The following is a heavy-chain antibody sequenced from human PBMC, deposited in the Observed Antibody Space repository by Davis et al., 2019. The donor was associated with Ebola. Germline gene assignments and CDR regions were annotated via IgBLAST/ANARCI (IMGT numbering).Heavy chain of an antibody. CDR3: AKSTMIVGDWDFDY. Sequence: GESLKISCTASGFTFNSHAIGWVRQAPGKGLEWVSSITGSGGSRYHADSVKGRFTISRDNSENTLHLQMNSLRADDTAVYYCAKSTMIVGDWDFDYWSQGTLVTVSS. J-gene: IGHJ4*02. V-gene: IGHV3-23*01. CDR2: ITGSGGSR. CDR1: GFTFNSHA. D-gene: IGHD3-22*01.